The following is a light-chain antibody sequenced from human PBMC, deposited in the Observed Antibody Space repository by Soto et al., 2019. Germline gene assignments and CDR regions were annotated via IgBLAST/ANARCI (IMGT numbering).Light chain of an antibody. Sequence: EKVMTQSPATLSMSPGERATLSCRASQSVGSFLAWYQQKPGQAPRLLIYGASTRATGIPARFSGSGSGTEFTLTISSLQSEDFAVYYCQQYTNWPSWTFGQGTRWISN. CDR3: QQYTNWPSWT. CDR1: QSVGSF. J-gene: IGKJ1*01. V-gene: IGKV3-15*01. CDR2: GAS.